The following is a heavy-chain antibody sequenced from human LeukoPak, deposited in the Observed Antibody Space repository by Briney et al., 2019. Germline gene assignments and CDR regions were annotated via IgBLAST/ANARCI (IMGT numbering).Heavy chain of an antibody. V-gene: IGHV4-4*07. CDR3: ARSITGTVFDY. Sequence: KPSETLSLTCTVSGGSISSYYWSWVRQPAGKGLEWIGRIYISGSTNYNPSLKTRVTISIDKSKSQFSLKLSSVTAADTAVYYCARSITGTVFDYWGQGTLVTVSS. J-gene: IGHJ4*02. CDR1: GGSISSYY. D-gene: IGHD1-7*01. CDR2: IYISGST.